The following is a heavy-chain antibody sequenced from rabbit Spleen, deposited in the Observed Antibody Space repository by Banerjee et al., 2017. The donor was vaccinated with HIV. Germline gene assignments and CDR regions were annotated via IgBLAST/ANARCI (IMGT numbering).Heavy chain of an antibody. CDR1: GVSFSDREV. V-gene: IGHV1S45*01. CDR3: VRDQAGYAGFGPFYFNL. Sequence: QEQLVESGGGLVQPEGSLTLTCKASGVSFSDREVMCWVRQAPGKGLQWIACIYAGSSGSSYYANWAKGRFTISKTSSTTVTLQMTSLSAVDTATYFCVRDQAGYAGFGPFYFNLWGQGTLVTVS. J-gene: IGHJ4*01. CDR2: IYAGSSGSS. D-gene: IGHD4-2*01.